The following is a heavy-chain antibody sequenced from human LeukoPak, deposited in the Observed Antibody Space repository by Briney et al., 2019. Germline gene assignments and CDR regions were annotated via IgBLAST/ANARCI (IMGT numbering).Heavy chain of an antibody. CDR3: ARNVNYGDLIAGY. CDR1: GFTFSSYA. CDR2: ISYDGSNK. J-gene: IGHJ4*02. Sequence: PGKSLRPSCAASGFTFSSYAMHCVRQAPGKGMEWVAVISYDGSNKYYADSVKGRLTISRDNSKNPLYLQMNSQRAEDTAVFSCARNVNYGDLIAGYWGQRNLVTVSS. D-gene: IGHD4-17*01. V-gene: IGHV3-30-3*01.